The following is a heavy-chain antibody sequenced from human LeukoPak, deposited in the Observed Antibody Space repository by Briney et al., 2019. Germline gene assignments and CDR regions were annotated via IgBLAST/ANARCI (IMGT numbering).Heavy chain of an antibody. CDR2: IYYSGNT. CDR1: GGSVSGYY. J-gene: IGHJ5*02. D-gene: IGHD5-12*01. Sequence: KPSETLSLTCTVSGGSVSGYYWSWIRQPPGKGLEWIGYIYYSGNTNYNPSLKSRLIMSLDTSKNHFSLKLNSVTAADTAVYYCAGALGGYDRWFDPWGRGTLVTVSS. V-gene: IGHV4-59*02. CDR3: AGALGGYDRWFDP.